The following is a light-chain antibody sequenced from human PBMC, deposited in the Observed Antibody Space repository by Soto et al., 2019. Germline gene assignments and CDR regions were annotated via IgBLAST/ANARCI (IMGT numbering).Light chain of an antibody. V-gene: IGKV1-5*03. CDR3: QQYKSYPYT. J-gene: IGKJ2*01. Sequence: DIQMTQSPSTLSASVGDSVTIACRASQTISSWLVWYQQKPGKAPKLLMSKSSSLESGVPPRFSGSGSGTEFTLTISSLQPDDFATYYCQQYKSYPYTFGQGTKLEIK. CDR2: KSS. CDR1: QTISSW.